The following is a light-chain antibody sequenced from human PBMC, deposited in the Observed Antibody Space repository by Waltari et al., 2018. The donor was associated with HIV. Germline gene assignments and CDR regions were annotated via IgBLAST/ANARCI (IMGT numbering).Light chain of an antibody. V-gene: IGLV2-18*02. CDR3: SSFTSSSTVV. CDR1: SSDVGSYHL. J-gene: IGLJ3*02. CDR2: EVT. Sequence: QSALTQPPSVSGSPGQSLTISCTGTSSDVGSYHLVSWYQQSPGTAPKLMVYEVTYRPSGVPERFSGSKSGNTASLTISGLQAEDEADYYCSSFTSSSTVVFGGGTKLTVL.